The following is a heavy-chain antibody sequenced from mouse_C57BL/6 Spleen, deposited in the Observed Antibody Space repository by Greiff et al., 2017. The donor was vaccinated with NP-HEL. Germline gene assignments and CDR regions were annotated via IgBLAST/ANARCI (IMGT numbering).Heavy chain of an antibody. V-gene: IGHV2-2*01. J-gene: IGHJ1*03. CDR2: IWSGGST. CDR3: ARNYYGSSRYFDV. Sequence: VQLVESGPGLVQPSQSLSITCTVSGFSLTSYGVHWVRQSPGKGLEWLGVIWSGGSTDYNAAFISRLSISKDNSKSQVFFKMNSLQADDTAIYYCARNYYGSSRYFDVWGTGTTVTVSS. D-gene: IGHD1-1*01. CDR1: GFSLTSYG.